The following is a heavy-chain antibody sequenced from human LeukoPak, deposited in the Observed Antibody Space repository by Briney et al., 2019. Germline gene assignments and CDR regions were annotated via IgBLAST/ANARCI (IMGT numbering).Heavy chain of an antibody. J-gene: IGHJ6*03. D-gene: IGHD1-26*01. V-gene: IGHV3-30*03. Sequence: GGSLRLSCAASGFTFSNYGMHWVRQAPGKGLQWVAIISYDGSNKYYADSVKGRFTISRDNSNNTLFLQMNSLRPEDTAIYYCARHPGDFTGIVNYYYMDVWGKGTTVTVSS. CDR2: ISYDGSNK. CDR3: ARHPGDFTGIVNYYYMDV. CDR1: GFTFSNYG.